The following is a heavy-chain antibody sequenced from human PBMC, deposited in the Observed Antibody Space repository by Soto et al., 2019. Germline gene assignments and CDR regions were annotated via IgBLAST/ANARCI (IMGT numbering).Heavy chain of an antibody. V-gene: IGHV3-30*18. CDR3: AKDYGDYGSIADI. CDR1: GFTFSSYG. Sequence: GGSLRLSCAASGFTFSSYGMHWVRQAPGKGLEWVAVISYDGSNKYYADSVKGRFTISRDNSKNTLYLQMNSLRAEDTAVYCCAKDYGDYGSIADIWGQGTMVTVSS. D-gene: IGHD4-17*01. CDR2: ISYDGSNK. J-gene: IGHJ3*02.